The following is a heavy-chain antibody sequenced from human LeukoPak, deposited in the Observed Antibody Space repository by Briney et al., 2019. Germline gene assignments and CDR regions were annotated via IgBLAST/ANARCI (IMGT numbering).Heavy chain of an antibody. D-gene: IGHD2-2*01. V-gene: IGHV3-15*01. Sequence: GGSLRLSCAASGFTSSKAWMRWGGQAQGRGRGWVGRIKSKMDGATTHYAPPVKARFTISRDDSKNTLYLQMNSLKTEDTAVYYCTTGYRRYCSSTSCSDAFDIWGQGTMVTVSS. CDR1: GFTSSKAW. CDR3: TTGYRRYCSSTSCSDAFDI. CDR2: IKSKMDGATT. J-gene: IGHJ3*02.